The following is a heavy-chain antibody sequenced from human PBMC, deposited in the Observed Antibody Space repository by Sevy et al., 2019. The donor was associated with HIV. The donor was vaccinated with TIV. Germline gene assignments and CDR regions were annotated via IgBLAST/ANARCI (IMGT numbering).Heavy chain of an antibody. J-gene: IGHJ4*02. CDR3: AKRPVYHSAYDYYFDY. CDR1: GFSFSNYA. Sequence: GGSLRLSCEASGFSFSNYAMAWVRQFPEKGLEWVSGISGSGDRTFYADSVEGRFTISRDNSKNTLFLEMNSLRFDDTAIYYRAKRPVYHSAYDYYFDYWGQGTLVTVSS. D-gene: IGHD5-12*01. CDR2: ISGSGDRT. V-gene: IGHV3-23*01.